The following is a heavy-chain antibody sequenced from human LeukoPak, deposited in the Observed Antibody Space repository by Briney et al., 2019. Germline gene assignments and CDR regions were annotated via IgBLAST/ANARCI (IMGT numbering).Heavy chain of an antibody. CDR3: AKGEGGYGDCFDY. Sequence: GGSLRLSCAASGFTFSSYAMSWVRQAPGKGLEWVSAISGSGGSTYYADSVKGRFTITRDNSENTLYLQMNSLRAEDTAVYYCAKGEGGYGDCFDYWGQGTLVTVSS. V-gene: IGHV3-23*01. CDR1: GFTFSSYA. CDR2: ISGSGGST. D-gene: IGHD4-17*01. J-gene: IGHJ4*02.